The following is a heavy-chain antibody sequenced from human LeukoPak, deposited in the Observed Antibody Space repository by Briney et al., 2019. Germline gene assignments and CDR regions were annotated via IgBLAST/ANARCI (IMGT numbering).Heavy chain of an antibody. J-gene: IGHJ4*02. CDR1: GFTFSSYA. Sequence: GGSLRLSCAASGFTFSSYAMHWVRQVPGNGLEWVAVISYDGSNKYYADSVKGRFTISRDNSKNTLYLQMNSLRAEDTAVYYCARAHGYSSSSDYWGQGTLVTVSS. D-gene: IGHD6-6*01. V-gene: IGHV3-30-3*01. CDR2: ISYDGSNK. CDR3: ARAHGYSSSSDY.